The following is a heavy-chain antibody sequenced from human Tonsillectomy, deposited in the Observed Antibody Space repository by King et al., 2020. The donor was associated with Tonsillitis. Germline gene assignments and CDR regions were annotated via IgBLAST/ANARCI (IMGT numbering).Heavy chain of an antibody. D-gene: IGHD2-2*01. CDR1: GGTFSSYA. CDR3: AREREIVGGPATWGVGTFDI. J-gene: IGHJ3*02. Sequence: HVQLVQSGSEVKMPGSSVKVSCKASGGTFSSYAISWVRQAPGQWLEWMGGSIPIFGTTNYAHNFRGRVTITADESTSIAYRELSSLGSEDTAVYYCAREREIVGGPATWGVGTFDIWGQGTMLTVSS. V-gene: IGHV1-69*01. CDR2: SIPIFGTT.